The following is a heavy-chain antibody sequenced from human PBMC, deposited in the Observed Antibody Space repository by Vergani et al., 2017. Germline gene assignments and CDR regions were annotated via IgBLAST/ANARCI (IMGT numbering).Heavy chain of an antibody. D-gene: IGHD6-19*01. Sequence: QVQLQESGPGLVKPSQTLSLTCTVSGGSISSGSYYWSWIRQPAGKGLEWIGRIYTSGSTNYNPSLKSRVTMSVDTSKNQFSLKLSSVTAADTAVYYCARGGGYSSGPGPHFDYWGQGTLVTVSS. J-gene: IGHJ4*02. CDR3: ARGGGYSSGPGPHFDY. CDR2: IYTSGST. V-gene: IGHV4-61*02. CDR1: GGSISSGSYY.